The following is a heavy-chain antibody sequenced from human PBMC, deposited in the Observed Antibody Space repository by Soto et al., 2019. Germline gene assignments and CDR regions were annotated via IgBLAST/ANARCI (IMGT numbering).Heavy chain of an antibody. V-gene: IGHV4-31*03. Sequence: QVQLQESGPGLVKPSQTLSLTCTVSGGSISSGGYYWSWIRQHPGKGLEWIGYIYYSGSTYYNPSLQSRVNISVDTSKNQFPLKLSSVAAADTAVYYCARTDSSGYPRWDYWGQGTLVTVSS. CDR2: IYYSGST. CDR1: GGSISSGGYY. J-gene: IGHJ4*02. CDR3: ARTDSSGYPRWDY. D-gene: IGHD3-22*01.